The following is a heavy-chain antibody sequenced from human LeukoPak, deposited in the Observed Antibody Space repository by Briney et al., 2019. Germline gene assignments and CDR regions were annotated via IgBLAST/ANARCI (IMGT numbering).Heavy chain of an antibody. D-gene: IGHD3-3*01. CDR3: AREDDPTDLDAFAI. CDR2: IYTSGST. CDR1: GGSISSYY. V-gene: IGHV4-4*07. Sequence: PSETLSLTCSVSGGSISSYYWSWIRQPAGKGLEWIGRIYTSGSTNYNPSLKSRVTMSVDTSKNQFSLKLSSVTAADTAVYYCAREDDPTDLDAFAIWGQGTMVTVSS. J-gene: IGHJ3*02.